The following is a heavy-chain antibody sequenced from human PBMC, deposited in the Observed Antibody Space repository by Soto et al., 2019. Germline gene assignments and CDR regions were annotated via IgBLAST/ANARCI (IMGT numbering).Heavy chain of an antibody. V-gene: IGHV4-34*01. D-gene: IGHD3-10*01. J-gene: IGHJ6*02. CDR2: INHSGST. Sequence: PSETLSLTCAVYGGSFSGYYWTWIRQPPGTGLEWIGEINHSGSTNYNPSLKSRVTISVDTSKNQFSLKLSSVTAADTAVYCCARVVTMVRGVPTWPYYYYYGMDVWGQGTTVTVSS. CDR1: GGSFSGYY. CDR3: ARVVTMVRGVPTWPYYYYYGMDV.